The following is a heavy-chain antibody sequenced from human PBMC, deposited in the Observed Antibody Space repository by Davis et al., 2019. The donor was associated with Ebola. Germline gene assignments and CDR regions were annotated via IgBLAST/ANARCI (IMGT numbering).Heavy chain of an antibody. J-gene: IGHJ4*02. V-gene: IGHV4-61*01. Sequence: PSETLSLTCTVSGGSVSSGSYYWSWIRQPPGKGLEWIGYIYYSGGTNYNPSLKSRVTISVDTSKNQFSLKLSSVTAADTAVYYCARGYYYDSSGYPSLFDYWGQGTLVTVSS. D-gene: IGHD3-22*01. CDR3: ARGYYYDSSGYPSLFDY. CDR2: IYYSGGT. CDR1: GGSVSSGSYY.